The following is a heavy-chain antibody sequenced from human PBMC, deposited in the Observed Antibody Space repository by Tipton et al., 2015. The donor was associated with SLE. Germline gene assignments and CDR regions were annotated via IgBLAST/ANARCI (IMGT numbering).Heavy chain of an antibody. V-gene: IGHV4-59*11. J-gene: IGHJ3*02. D-gene: IGHD6-19*01. CDR2: IYYSGST. CDR3: ARVNSGWHGHDAFDI. Sequence: TLSLTCTVSGDSIRRHFWSWIRQPPGKGLEWIGSIYYSGSTYYNPSLKSRVTISVDTSKNQFSLKLSSVTAADTAVYYCARVNSGWHGHDAFDIWGQGTMVTVSS. CDR1: GDSIRRHF.